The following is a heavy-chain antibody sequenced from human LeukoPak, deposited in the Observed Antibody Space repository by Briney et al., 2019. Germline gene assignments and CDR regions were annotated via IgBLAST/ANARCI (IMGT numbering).Heavy chain of an antibody. V-gene: IGHV3-23*01. CDR2: ISGSGGST. CDR1: GFTFSSYA. D-gene: IGHD2-15*01. Sequence: PGGSLRLSCAASGFTFSSYAMSWVRQAPGKGLEWVSAISGSGGSTYYADSVKGRFTISRDNSKNTLYLQMNSLRAEDTAVYYCAKDLCSGGSCYSGLDYWGQGTLVTVSS. CDR3: AKDLCSGGSCYSGLDY. J-gene: IGHJ4*02.